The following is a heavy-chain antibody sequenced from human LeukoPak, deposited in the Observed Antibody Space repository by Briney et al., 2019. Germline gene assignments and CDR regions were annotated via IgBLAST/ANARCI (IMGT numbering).Heavy chain of an antibody. Sequence: GGSLRLSCAASGFTFSSYWMHWVRQAPGKGLVWVSRINSDGSSTSYADSVKGRFTISRDNAKNTLYLQMNSLRAEDTAVYYCARIKSYDSSGWLIDYWGQGTLVTVSS. CDR1: GFTFSSYW. J-gene: IGHJ4*02. CDR3: ARIKSYDSSGWLIDY. D-gene: IGHD3-22*01. V-gene: IGHV3-74*01. CDR2: INSDGSST.